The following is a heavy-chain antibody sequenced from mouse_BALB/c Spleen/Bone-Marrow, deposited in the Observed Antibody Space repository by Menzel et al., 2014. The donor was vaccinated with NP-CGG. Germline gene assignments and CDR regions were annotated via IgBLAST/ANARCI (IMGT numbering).Heavy chain of an antibody. CDR3: ARGLDY. J-gene: IGHJ2*01. Sequence: EVMLVESGGGLVQPGGSLKLSCAASGFTLSSYGMSWVRQTPDKRLELVATINTNGGNTYYPDSVKGRFTISRDNAKNTLYLQMSSLKSEDTAMYYCARGLDYWGQGTTLTVSS. CDR2: INTNGGNT. CDR1: GFTLSSYG. V-gene: IGHV5-6-3*01.